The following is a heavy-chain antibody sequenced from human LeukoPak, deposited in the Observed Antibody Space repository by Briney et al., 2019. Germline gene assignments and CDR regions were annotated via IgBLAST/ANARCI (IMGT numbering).Heavy chain of an antibody. Sequence: GGSLRLSCEASGFTFSSYSMNWVRQAPGKGLEWVSYISSGSSTIYYADSVKGRFTISRDNAKNSLYLQMNSLRAEDTAVYYCAKDRDSIVSGYLFDYWGQGTLVTVSS. V-gene: IGHV3-48*04. J-gene: IGHJ4*02. CDR3: AKDRDSIVSGYLFDY. CDR1: GFTFSSYS. CDR2: ISSGSSTI. D-gene: IGHD5-12*01.